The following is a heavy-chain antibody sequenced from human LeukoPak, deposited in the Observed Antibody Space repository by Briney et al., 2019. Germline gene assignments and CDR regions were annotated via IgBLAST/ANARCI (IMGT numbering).Heavy chain of an antibody. J-gene: IGHJ5*02. V-gene: IGHV4-34*01. D-gene: IGHD2-2*01. CDR2: INHSGST. CDR3: ARGTEIPAATRGMATGWFDP. Sequence: SETLSLTCAVYGGSFSGYYWSWIRQPPGKGLEWIGEINHSGSTNYNPSLKSRVTISVDTSKNQFSLKLSSVTAADTAVYYCARGTEIPAATRGMATGWFDPWGQGTLVTVSS. CDR1: GGSFSGYY.